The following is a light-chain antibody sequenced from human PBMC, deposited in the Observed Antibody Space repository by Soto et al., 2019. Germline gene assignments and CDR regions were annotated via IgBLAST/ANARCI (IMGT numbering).Light chain of an antibody. V-gene: IGKV1-33*01. CDR1: QDISNY. CDR3: QQYDNVPPALT. J-gene: IGKJ4*01. CDR2: DAS. Sequence: DIQMTQSPSSXSASIGDRVTITCQASQDISNYLNWYQQKPGKAPNLLIFDASNLETGVPSRFSGSGSGTDFTLTISSLQPEDIATYYCQQYDNVPPALTFGGGTKVDIK.